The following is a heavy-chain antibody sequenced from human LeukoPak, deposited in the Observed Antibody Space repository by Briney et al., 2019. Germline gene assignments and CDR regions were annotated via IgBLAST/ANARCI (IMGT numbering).Heavy chain of an antibody. CDR1: GGSFSGYY. Sequence: SETLPLTCAVYGGSFSGYYWSRIRQPPGKGLEWIGEINHSGSTNYNPSLKSRVTISVDTSKNQFSLKLSSVTAADTAVYYCARGSPLGQNWFDPWGQGTLVTVSS. CDR2: INHSGST. J-gene: IGHJ5*02. V-gene: IGHV4-34*01. CDR3: ARGSPLGQNWFDP.